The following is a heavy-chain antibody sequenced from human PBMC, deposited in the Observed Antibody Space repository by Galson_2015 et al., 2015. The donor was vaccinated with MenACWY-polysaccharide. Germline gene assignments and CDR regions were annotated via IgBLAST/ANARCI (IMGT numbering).Heavy chain of an antibody. V-gene: IGHV3-21*01. CDR3: ARLLYNSRHTVDY. Sequence: SLRLSCAASGFTFSSYSMNWVRQAPGKGLEWVSSISTSSSYIYYADSMKGRFTISRDNAKNSLYLQMNSLRAEDTAVYYCARLLYNSRHTVDYWGQGTLVTVSS. J-gene: IGHJ4*02. CDR2: ISTSSSYI. D-gene: IGHD6-19*01. CDR1: GFTFSSYS.